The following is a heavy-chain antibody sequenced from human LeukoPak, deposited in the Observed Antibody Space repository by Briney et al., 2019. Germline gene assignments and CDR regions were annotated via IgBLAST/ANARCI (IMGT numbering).Heavy chain of an antibody. V-gene: IGHV1-69*04. Sequence: SVKVSCKASGGTFSSYAISWVRQAPGQGLEWMGRIIPILGIANYAQKFQGRVTITADKSSSTAYMELSSLRSEDTAVYYCARDEDGNFDYWGQGTLVTVSS. J-gene: IGHJ4*02. CDR3: ARDEDGNFDY. CDR2: IIPILGIA. CDR1: GGTFSSYA.